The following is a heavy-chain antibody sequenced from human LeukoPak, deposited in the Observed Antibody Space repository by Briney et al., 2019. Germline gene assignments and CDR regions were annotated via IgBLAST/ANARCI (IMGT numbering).Heavy chain of an antibody. Sequence: GGSLRLSCAASGFTFSSYSMNWVRQAPGKGLEWVSSISSSSSYIYYADSVKGRFTIPRDNAKNSLYLQMNSLRAEDTAVYYCARDMGYCTNGVCWSNWFDPWGQGTLVTVSS. J-gene: IGHJ5*02. CDR3: ARDMGYCTNGVCWSNWFDP. CDR2: ISSSSSYI. CDR1: GFTFSSYS. V-gene: IGHV3-21*01. D-gene: IGHD2-8*01.